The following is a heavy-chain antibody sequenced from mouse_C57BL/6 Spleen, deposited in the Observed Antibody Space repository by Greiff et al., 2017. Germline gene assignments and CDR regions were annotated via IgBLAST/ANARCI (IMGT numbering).Heavy chain of an antibody. V-gene: IGHV1-80*01. CDR3: ARGYCGGSYLDY. Sequence: VQLQESGAELVKPGASVKMSCKASGYAFSSYWMNWVKQRPGKGLEWIGQIYPGDGDTNSNGKFKGKATLTADKSSSTAYMQLSSLTSEDSAVYFYARGYCGGSYLDYWGQGTTLTVSS. J-gene: IGHJ2*01. D-gene: IGHD1-1*02. CDR1: GYAFSSYW. CDR2: IYPGDGDT.